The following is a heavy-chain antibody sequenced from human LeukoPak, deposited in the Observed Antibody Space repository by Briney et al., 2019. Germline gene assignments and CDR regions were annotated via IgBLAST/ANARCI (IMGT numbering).Heavy chain of an antibody. CDR3: AREAPDSSSGEPGGAFDI. Sequence: GGSLRLSCAASGFTFSSYCMNWVRQAPGKGLEWVSSISSSSSYIYYADSVKGRFTISRDNAKNSLYLQMNSLRAEDTAVYYCAREAPDSSSGEPGGAFDIWGQGTMVTVSS. CDR1: GFTFSSYC. CDR2: ISSSSSYI. D-gene: IGHD6-13*01. V-gene: IGHV3-21*01. J-gene: IGHJ3*02.